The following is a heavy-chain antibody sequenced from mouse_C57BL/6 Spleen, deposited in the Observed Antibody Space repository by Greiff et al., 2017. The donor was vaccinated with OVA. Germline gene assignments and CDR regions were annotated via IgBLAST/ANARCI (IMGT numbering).Heavy chain of an antibody. CDR2: IWSGGST. CDR3: ASQFITTVVATWWYFDV. V-gene: IGHV2-4*01. Sequence: VQLQQSGPGLVQPSQSLSITCTVSGFSLTSYGVHWVRQPPGKGLEWLGVIWSGGSTDYNAAFISRLSISKDNSKSQVFFKMNSLQADDTAIYYCASQFITTVVATWWYFDVWGTGTTVTVSS. J-gene: IGHJ1*03. CDR1: GFSLTSYG. D-gene: IGHD1-1*01.